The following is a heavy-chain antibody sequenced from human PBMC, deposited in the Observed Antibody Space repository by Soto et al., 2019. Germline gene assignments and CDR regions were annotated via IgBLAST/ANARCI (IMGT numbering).Heavy chain of an antibody. Sequence: QITLKESGPPLVKPTQTLTLTCTFSGFSLSTSGVGVGWIRQPPGKALEWLALIYWDDDKRYSPSLKSRLTITKDTSKNQVVLTMTNMDPVDTATYYCAHLATDYDYVWGSYRYPAYWGQGTLVTVSS. D-gene: IGHD3-16*02. CDR3: AHLATDYDYVWGSYRYPAY. V-gene: IGHV2-5*02. CDR2: IYWDDDK. J-gene: IGHJ4*02. CDR1: GFSLSTSGVG.